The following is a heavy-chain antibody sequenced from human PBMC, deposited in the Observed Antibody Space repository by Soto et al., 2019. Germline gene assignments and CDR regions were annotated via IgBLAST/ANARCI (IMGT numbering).Heavy chain of an antibody. CDR2: IYYSGST. D-gene: IGHD2-2*01. V-gene: IGHV4-39*01. J-gene: IGHJ6*03. CDR1: GGSISSSSYY. Sequence: QLQLQESGPGLVKPSETLSLTCTVSGGSISSSSYYWGWIRQPPGKGLEWIGSIYYSGSTYYNPSLKSRVTISVDTSKNQFSLKLSSVTAADTAVYYCARQYLTRYCSSTSCYWRYYYYYYMDVWGKGTTVTVSS. CDR3: ARQYLTRYCSSTSCYWRYYYYYYMDV.